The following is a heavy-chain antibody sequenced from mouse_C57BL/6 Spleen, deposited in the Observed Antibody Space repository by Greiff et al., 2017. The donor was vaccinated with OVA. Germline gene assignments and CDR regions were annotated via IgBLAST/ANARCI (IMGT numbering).Heavy chain of an antibody. CDR3: ARGYDYDAYAMDY. Sequence: DVQLVESGGGLVKPGGSLKLSCAASGFTFSDYGMHGVRQAPEKGLEWVAYISSGSSTIYYADTVKGRFTISRDNAKNTLFLQMTSLRSEDTAMYYCARGYDYDAYAMDYWGQGTSVTVSS. CDR2: ISSGSSTI. D-gene: IGHD2-4*01. CDR1: GFTFSDYG. V-gene: IGHV5-17*01. J-gene: IGHJ4*01.